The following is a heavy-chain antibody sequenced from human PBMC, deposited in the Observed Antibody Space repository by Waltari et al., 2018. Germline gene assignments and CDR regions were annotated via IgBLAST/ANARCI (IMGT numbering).Heavy chain of an antibody. CDR3: ARKIFLYGSGTSGFDP. CDR1: GVSFNDHY. V-gene: IGHV4-34*01. D-gene: IGHD3-10*01. Sequence: QVQLQQWGAGLLKSSETLSLTCAVYGVSFNDHYWSCIRQSPGTGLEGIGESNHRGNTDYNPPLKGRVTVSVDTSKNQFSRRLHSRTAADTAGYYCARKIFLYGSGTSGFDPWGQGTQVIVSS. CDR2: SNHRGNT. J-gene: IGHJ5*02.